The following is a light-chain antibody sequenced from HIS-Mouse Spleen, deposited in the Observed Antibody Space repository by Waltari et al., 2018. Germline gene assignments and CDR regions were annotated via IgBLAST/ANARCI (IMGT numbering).Light chain of an antibody. CDR1: PSVSSN. Sequence: IVMTQSPATLAVSPGETATLSCRASPSVSSNLAWYQQKPGQAPRLLIYGASTRATGIPARFSGSGSGTEFTLTISSLQSEDFAVYYCQQYNNWPPYTFGQGTKLEIK. V-gene: IGKV3-15*01. J-gene: IGKJ2*01. CDR2: GAS. CDR3: QQYNNWPPYT.